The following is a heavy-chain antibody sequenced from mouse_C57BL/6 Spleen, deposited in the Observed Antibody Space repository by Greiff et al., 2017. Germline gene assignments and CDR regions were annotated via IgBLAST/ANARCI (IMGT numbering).Heavy chain of an antibody. CDR2: IYPGNSDT. CDR1: GYTFTSYW. V-gene: IGHV1-5*01. J-gene: IGHJ3*01. D-gene: IGHD1-1*01. CDR3: TRDITTVVGARFAY. Sequence: EVHLVESGTVLARPGASVKMSCKTSGYTFTSYWMHWVKQRPGQGLEWIGAIYPGNSDTSYNQKFKGKAKLTAVTSASTAYMELSSLTNEDSAVYYCTRDITTVVGARFAYWGQGTLVTVSA.